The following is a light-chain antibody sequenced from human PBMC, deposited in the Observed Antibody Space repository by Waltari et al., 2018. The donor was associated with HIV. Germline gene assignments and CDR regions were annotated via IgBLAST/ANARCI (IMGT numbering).Light chain of an antibody. V-gene: IGLV1-47*01. CDR3: AAWDDSLSGWV. CDR1: RSNIGSTD. Sequence: QSVLTQPPSTSGTPGQRVTISCSGSRSNIGSTDVYWYQQLPGTAPKLLIYRNNQRPSGVPDRFSGSKSGTSASLAISGLRSEDEADYYCAAWDDSLSGWVFGGGTKLTVL. CDR2: RNN. J-gene: IGLJ3*02.